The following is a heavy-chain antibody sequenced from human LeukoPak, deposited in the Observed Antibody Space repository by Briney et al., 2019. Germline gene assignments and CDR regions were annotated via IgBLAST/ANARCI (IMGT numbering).Heavy chain of an antibody. J-gene: IGHJ3*02. CDR2: INSDGSSS. CDR1: GFTFRSYW. Sequence: GGSLRLSCAASGFTFRSYWMHWVRQAPGKGLVWVSRINSDGSSSSYADSVKGRFTISRDNAKNTLYLQINSLRAEDTAVYYCARDQGYYYDSSVQNDAFDIWGRGTMVTVSS. CDR3: ARDQGYYYDSSVQNDAFDI. V-gene: IGHV3-74*01. D-gene: IGHD3-22*01.